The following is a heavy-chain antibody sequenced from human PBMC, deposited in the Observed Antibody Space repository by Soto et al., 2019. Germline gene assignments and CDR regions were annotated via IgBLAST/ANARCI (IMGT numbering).Heavy chain of an antibody. CDR1: GVSFSTYY. Sequence: QVQLQESGPGLVKPSETLSLTCTVSGVSFSTYYWSWIRQAPGKGLEWIGYIYYSGSSNYNPSLKSRVTMSVDTSKTQLSMKLSSVTAADRAVYYCAIDKGGPWDYGGQGTLVTVSS. CDR3: AIDKGGPWDY. V-gene: IGHV4-59*01. J-gene: IGHJ4*02. CDR2: IYYSGSS. D-gene: IGHD2-15*01.